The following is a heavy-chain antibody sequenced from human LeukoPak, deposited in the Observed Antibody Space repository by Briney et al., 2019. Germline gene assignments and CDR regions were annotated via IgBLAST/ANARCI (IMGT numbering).Heavy chain of an antibody. Sequence: GGSLRLSCAASGFTFSNAWMIWVRQAPGRGLEWVGDITSKTAGRITEDGAPVKGRFTISRDDSKNTLYRQMNSLKTEDTAVYYWTTGSSGWSTWGQGTLVTVSS. D-gene: IGHD6-19*01. CDR3: TTGSSGWST. CDR2: ITSKTAGRIT. J-gene: IGHJ5*02. V-gene: IGHV3-15*01. CDR1: GFTFSNAW.